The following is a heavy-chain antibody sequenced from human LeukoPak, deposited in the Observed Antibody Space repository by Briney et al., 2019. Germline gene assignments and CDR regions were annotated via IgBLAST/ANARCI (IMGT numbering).Heavy chain of an antibody. CDR1: GFTFSSYE. CDR3: TRGAMAPDF. D-gene: IGHD5-18*01. V-gene: IGHV3-49*04. Sequence: GGSLRLSCAASGFTFSSYEMNWVRQAPGKGLEWVGFIRTNGHGGTTEYAASVKGRFIISRDESRSIVYVQMNNLKTEDTALYYCTRGAMAPDFWGQGTLVTVSS. J-gene: IGHJ4*02. CDR2: IRTNGHGGTT.